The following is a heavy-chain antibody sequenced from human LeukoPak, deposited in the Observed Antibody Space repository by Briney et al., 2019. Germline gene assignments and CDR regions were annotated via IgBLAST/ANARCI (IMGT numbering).Heavy chain of an antibody. CDR3: ARWILHYDSSGYD. D-gene: IGHD3-22*01. V-gene: IGHV3-30-3*01. Sequence: GGSLRLSCAASGFTFSSYAMHWVRQAPGKGLEWVAVISNDGSNKYYADSVKGRFTISRDNSKNTLYLQMNSLRAEDTAVYYCARWILHYDSSGYDWGQGTLVTVSS. CDR2: ISNDGSNK. J-gene: IGHJ4*02. CDR1: GFTFSSYA.